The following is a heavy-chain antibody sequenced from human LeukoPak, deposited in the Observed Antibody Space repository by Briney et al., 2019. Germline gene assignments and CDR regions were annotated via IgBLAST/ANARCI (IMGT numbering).Heavy chain of an antibody. J-gene: IGHJ6*03. CDR3: ARHTTVDYYYYYMDV. CDR1: GGSISSSSYC. Sequence: SETLSLTCTVSGGSISSSSYCWGWIRQPPGKGLEWIGSIYYSGSTYYNPSLKSRVTISVDTSKNQFSLKLSSVTAADTAVYYCARHTTVDYYYYYMDVWGKGTTVTISS. D-gene: IGHD4-11*01. V-gene: IGHV4-39*01. CDR2: IYYSGST.